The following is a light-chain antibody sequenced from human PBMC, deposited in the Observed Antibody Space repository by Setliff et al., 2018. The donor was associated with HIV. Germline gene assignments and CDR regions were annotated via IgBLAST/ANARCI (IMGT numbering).Light chain of an antibody. CDR2: EVS. Sequence: QSALTQPASVSGSPGQSITISCTATSSDIGGFYYVSWYQQYPGKAPKFLIYEVSDRPSGVSNRFSGSKSGNTASLTISGLQAEDEADYYCSSYTSGTTHVFGTGTKVTVL. J-gene: IGLJ1*01. CDR3: SSYTSGTTHV. V-gene: IGLV2-14*01. CDR1: SSDIGGFYY.